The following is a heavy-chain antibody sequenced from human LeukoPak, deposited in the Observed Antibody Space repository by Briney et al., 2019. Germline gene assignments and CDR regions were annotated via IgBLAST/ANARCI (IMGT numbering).Heavy chain of an antibody. J-gene: IGHJ6*03. CDR3: ARSDTDMVDYYYFHYMDV. Sequence: GESLKISCKGSGYSFISYWIGWVRQKPGKGLEWMGIIYPGDSDTRYSPSFQGQVTISADKSISTAYLQWSSLKASDTAMYYCARSDTDMVDYYYFHYMDVWGKGTTVTISS. D-gene: IGHD5-18*01. CDR2: IYPGDSDT. V-gene: IGHV5-51*01. CDR1: GYSFISYW.